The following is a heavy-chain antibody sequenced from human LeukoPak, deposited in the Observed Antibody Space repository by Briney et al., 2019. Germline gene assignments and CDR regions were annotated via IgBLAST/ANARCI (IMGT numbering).Heavy chain of an antibody. CDR2: INHSGST. J-gene: IGHJ5*02. CDR3: ARDNYDSSGYYLTNWFDP. Sequence: PSETLSLTCAVYGGSFSSYYWSWIRQPPGKGLEWIGEINHSGSTNYFPSLKSRVTISIDTSKNQFSLKLSSVTAADTAVYYCARDNYDSSGYYLTNWFDPWGQGTLVTVSS. CDR1: GGSFSSYY. D-gene: IGHD3-22*01. V-gene: IGHV4-34*01.